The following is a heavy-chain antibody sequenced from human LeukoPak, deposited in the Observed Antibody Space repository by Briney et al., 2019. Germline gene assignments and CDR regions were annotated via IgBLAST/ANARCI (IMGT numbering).Heavy chain of an antibody. CDR3: VKGRDFYFDY. J-gene: IGHJ4*02. CDR1: GFTFSDFW. V-gene: IGHV3-30*02. D-gene: IGHD3/OR15-3a*01. Sequence: GGSLRLSCAASGFTFSDFWMSWVRQAPGKGLEWVTFIRYDGSKKYYADSVKGRFTFSRDNSKNMLYLQMNSLRADDTAIYYCVKGRDFYFDYWGQGTLVTVSS. CDR2: IRYDGSKK.